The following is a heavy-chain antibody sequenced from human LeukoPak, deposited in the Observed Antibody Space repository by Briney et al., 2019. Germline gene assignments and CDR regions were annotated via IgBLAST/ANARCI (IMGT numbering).Heavy chain of an antibody. CDR1: GFTFSSYA. V-gene: IGHV3-23*01. CDR2: ISGSGGST. J-gene: IGHJ4*02. CDR3: AKDNGFWSGYYGY. D-gene: IGHD3-3*01. Sequence: GGSLRLSCAASGFTFSSYAMSWIRQAPGKGLEWVSAISGSGGSTYYADSVKGRFTISRDNSKNTMYLQMNSLRAEDTAVYYCAKDNGFWSGYYGYWGQGVLVTISS.